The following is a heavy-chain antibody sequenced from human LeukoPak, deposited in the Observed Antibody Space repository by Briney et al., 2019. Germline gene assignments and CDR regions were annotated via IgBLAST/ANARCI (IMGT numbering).Heavy chain of an antibody. Sequence: SETLSLTCTVSGGSISSSSYYWGWIRQPPGKGLEWIGSIYYSGSTYYNPSLKSRVTISVDTSKNQFSLKLSSVTAADTAVYYCAREYYYDSSGYTFDYWGQGILVTVSS. D-gene: IGHD3-22*01. J-gene: IGHJ4*02. CDR1: GGSISSSSYY. CDR2: IYYSGST. CDR3: AREYYYDSSGYTFDY. V-gene: IGHV4-39*07.